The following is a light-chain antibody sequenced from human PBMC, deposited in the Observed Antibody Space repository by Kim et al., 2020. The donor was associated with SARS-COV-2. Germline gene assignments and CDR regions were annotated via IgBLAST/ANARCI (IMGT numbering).Light chain of an antibody. CDR2: GAS. CDR1: QSVRSN. V-gene: IGKV3-15*01. Sequence: EIVMTQSPATLSVSPGERATLSCRASQSVRSNLAWYQQKPSQAPRLLIYGASTRATGIPARLSGSGSGTEFTLTISSLQSEDFAVYYCQQYTNWPPEYTFGQGTKLEIK. CDR3: QQYTNWPPEYT. J-gene: IGKJ2*01.